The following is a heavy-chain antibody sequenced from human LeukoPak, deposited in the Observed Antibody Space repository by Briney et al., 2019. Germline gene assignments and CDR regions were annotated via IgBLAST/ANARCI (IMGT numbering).Heavy chain of an antibody. Sequence: GGSLRLSCAASEFTFSSYAMNWVRQAPGKGLEWVSAISGSGGRTFYADSVKGRFTISRDNSKNTLYLQMNSLRAEDTAVYYCAKDRVVKDCDGDCYNLGSWGQGTLVTVSS. CDR3: AKDRVVKDCDGDCYNLGS. CDR2: ISGSGGRT. D-gene: IGHD2-21*02. CDR1: EFTFSSYA. J-gene: IGHJ4*02. V-gene: IGHV3-23*01.